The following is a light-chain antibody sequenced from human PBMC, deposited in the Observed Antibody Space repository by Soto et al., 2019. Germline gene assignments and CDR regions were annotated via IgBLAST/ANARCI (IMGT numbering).Light chain of an antibody. CDR2: GAS. CDR1: QSVSSD. CDR3: QQYNNWPPIT. V-gene: IGKV3-15*01. Sequence: EILMTQSPATLSVSPGERATVFCGAGQSVSSDLGWYQQKPGQAPRLLIHGASTRATGIPARFSGSGSGTEFTLTISSLQYEDFAAYYCQQYNNWPPITFGQGTRLEIK. J-gene: IGKJ5*01.